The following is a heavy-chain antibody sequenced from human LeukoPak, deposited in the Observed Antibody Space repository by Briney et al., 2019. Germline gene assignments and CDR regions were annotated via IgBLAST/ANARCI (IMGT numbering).Heavy chain of an antibody. CDR3: VGCSGGTCSDFDY. CDR1: GFTFSSYW. J-gene: IGHJ4*02. Sequence: GGSLRLSCAASGFTFSSYWMHWVRQAPGKGLVWVSRINTDGSSTSYADSVKGRFTISRDNAKNTLYLQMNSLSAEDTAVYYCVGCSGGTCSDFDYWGRGTLVTVSS. D-gene: IGHD2-15*01. CDR2: INTDGSST. V-gene: IGHV3-74*01.